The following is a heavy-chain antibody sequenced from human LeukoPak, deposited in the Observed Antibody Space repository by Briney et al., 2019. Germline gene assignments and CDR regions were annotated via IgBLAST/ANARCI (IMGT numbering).Heavy chain of an antibody. CDR2: IYYRGST. V-gene: IGHV4-59*08. CDR3: ARHNGIVATAPRQEVYYYYGMDV. Sequence: SETLSLTCTVSGGSISSYYWSWIRQPPGKGLEWIGYIYYRGSTNYNPSLKSRVTISVDTSKNQFSLKLSSVTAADTAVYYCARHNGIVATAPRQEVYYYYGMDVWGQGTTVTVSS. CDR1: GGSISSYY. D-gene: IGHD5-12*01. J-gene: IGHJ6*02.